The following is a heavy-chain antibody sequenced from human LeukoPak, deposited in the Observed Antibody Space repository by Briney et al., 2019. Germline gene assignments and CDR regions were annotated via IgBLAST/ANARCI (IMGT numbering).Heavy chain of an antibody. CDR2: IYTSGST. J-gene: IGHJ4*02. CDR1: GGSISSYY. V-gene: IGHV4-4*09. D-gene: IGHD6-6*01. Sequence: PSETLSLTCTVSGGSISSYYWSWIRQPPGKGLEWIGYIYTSGSTNYNPSLKSRVIISVDTSKNQFSLKLSSVTAADTAVYYCARSIAASYYFDYWGQGTLVTVSS. CDR3: ARSIAASYYFDY.